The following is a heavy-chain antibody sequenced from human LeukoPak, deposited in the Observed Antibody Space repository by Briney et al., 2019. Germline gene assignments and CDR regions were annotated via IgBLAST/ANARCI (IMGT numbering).Heavy chain of an antibody. CDR3: AVTYYDFWSGSDAFDI. Sequence: GGSLRLSCAASGFTFSSYGMHWVRQAPGKGLEGVAFIRYDGSNKYYADSVKGRFTISRDNSKNTLYLQMNSLRAEDTAVYYCAVTYYDFWSGSDAFDIWGQGTMVTVSS. J-gene: IGHJ3*02. CDR1: GFTFSSYG. CDR2: IRYDGSNK. V-gene: IGHV3-30*02. D-gene: IGHD3-3*01.